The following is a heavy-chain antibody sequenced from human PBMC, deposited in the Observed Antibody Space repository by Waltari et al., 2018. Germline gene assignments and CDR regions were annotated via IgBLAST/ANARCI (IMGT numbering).Heavy chain of an antibody. Sequence: QVQLVQSGAEVTKPAASVKVSCKSSGYTFTGSYMPRLRRAPGQGLEWMGWINPNSGGTNYAQKFQGRVTMTRDTSISTAYMELSRLRSDDTAVYYCARVHRHGSSGWNYWGQGTLVTVSS. CDR2: INPNSGGT. V-gene: IGHV1-2*02. CDR3: ARVHRHGSSGWNY. CDR1: GYTFTGSY. D-gene: IGHD6-19*01. J-gene: IGHJ4*02.